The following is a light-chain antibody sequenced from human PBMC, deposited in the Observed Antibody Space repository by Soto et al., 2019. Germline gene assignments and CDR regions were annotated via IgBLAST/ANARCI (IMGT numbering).Light chain of an antibody. CDR2: AAS. V-gene: IGKV1-39*01. CDR3: QQSYSTQGLT. CDR1: QSISSY. Sequence: DIQMTQSPSSLSASVGDRVTITCRASQSISSYLNWYQQKPGKAPKLLIYAASSLQSGVPSRFSGSGSGTDFTLTISSLQPEDFATYYCQQSYSTQGLTFRGGTKVEIK. J-gene: IGKJ4*01.